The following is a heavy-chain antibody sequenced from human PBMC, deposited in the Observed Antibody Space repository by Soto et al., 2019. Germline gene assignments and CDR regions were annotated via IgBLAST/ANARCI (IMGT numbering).Heavy chain of an antibody. CDR1: GFTFSSYA. CDR2: ISGSGGST. CDR3: AKDQRVVVVAAEEFDY. V-gene: IGHV3-23*01. D-gene: IGHD2-15*01. Sequence: EVQLLESGGGLVQPGGSLRLSCAASGFTFSSYAMSWVRQAPGKGLEWVSAISGSGGSTYYADSVKGRFTISRDNSKNPLYLQMNSLRAEDTAVYYCAKDQRVVVVAAEEFDYWGQGTLVTVSS. J-gene: IGHJ4*02.